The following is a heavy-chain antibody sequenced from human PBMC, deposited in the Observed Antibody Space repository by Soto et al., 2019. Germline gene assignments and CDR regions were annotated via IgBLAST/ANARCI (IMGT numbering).Heavy chain of an antibody. CDR2: ISSSGSTI. D-gene: IGHD3-22*01. Sequence: EVQLLESGGGLVQPGGSLRLSCAASGFTFRSYAMSWVRQAPGKGLEWVSYISSSGSTIYYADSVKGRFTISRDNAKNSLYLQMNSLRAEDTAVYYCARENYYYDSSGYYLNFDYWGQGTLVTVSS. V-gene: IGHV3-48*03. CDR3: ARENYYYDSSGYYLNFDY. CDR1: GFTFRSYA. J-gene: IGHJ4*02.